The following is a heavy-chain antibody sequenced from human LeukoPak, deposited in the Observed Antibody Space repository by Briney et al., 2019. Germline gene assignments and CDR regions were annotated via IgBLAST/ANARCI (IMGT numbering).Heavy chain of an antibody. V-gene: IGHV4-61*02. Sequence: SETLSLTCTVSGGSISSGSYYWSWIRQPAGKGLEWIGRIYTSGSTNYNPSLKSRVTISVDTSKNQFSLKLSSVTAADTAVYYCARERRGWSDAFDIWGQGTMVTVSS. J-gene: IGHJ3*02. CDR2: IYTSGST. D-gene: IGHD6-19*01. CDR3: ARERRGWSDAFDI. CDR1: GGSISSGSYY.